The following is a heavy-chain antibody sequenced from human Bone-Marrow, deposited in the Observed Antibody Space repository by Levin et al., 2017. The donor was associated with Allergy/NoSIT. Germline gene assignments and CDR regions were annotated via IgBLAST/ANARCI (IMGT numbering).Heavy chain of an antibody. CDR3: ATGSGGYKLYFEY. Sequence: SETLSLTCTVSGGSISSDDYYWSWIRQPPGKGLEWIGYIYHSGSTYYNPSLKSRVIISVDTSNNQFSVKLSSVTVADTALYYCATGSGGYKLYFEYWGQGSLVTVSS. J-gene: IGHJ4*02. CDR2: IYHSGST. D-gene: IGHD3-10*01. CDR1: GGSISSDDYY. V-gene: IGHV4-30-4*01.